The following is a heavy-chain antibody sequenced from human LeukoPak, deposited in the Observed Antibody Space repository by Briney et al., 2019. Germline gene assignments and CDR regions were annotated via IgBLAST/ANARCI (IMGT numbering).Heavy chain of an antibody. Sequence: KSSETLSLTCIVSGGSISSYYWSWVRQPPGKGLEWIGYIYYTGSTNYNPSLKSRVTMSVDTSKNQFSLKLSSVTAADTAVYYCARERDYDFDYWGQGTLVTVSS. D-gene: IGHD3-16*01. J-gene: IGHJ4*02. CDR2: IYYTGST. CDR3: ARERDYDFDY. CDR1: GGSISSYY. V-gene: IGHV4-59*12.